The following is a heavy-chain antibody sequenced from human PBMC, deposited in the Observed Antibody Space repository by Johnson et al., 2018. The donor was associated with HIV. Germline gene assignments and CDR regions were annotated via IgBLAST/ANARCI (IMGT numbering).Heavy chain of an antibody. J-gene: IGHJ3*02. CDR3: ARSKDCSGGSCPDAFDI. V-gene: IGHV3-53*01. CDR1: GFTVSSNY. D-gene: IGHD2-15*01. Sequence: VQLVESGGGLIQPGGSLRLSCAASGFTVSSNYMSWVRQAPGKGLEWVSVIYSGGSTYYADSVEGRFTISRDSSKNTVYLQMNNLRAEDTAVYYCARSKDCSGGSCPDAFDIWGQGTMLIVSS. CDR2: IYSGGST.